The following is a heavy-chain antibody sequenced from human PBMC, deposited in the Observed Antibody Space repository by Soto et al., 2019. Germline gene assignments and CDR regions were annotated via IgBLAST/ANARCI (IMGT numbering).Heavy chain of an antibody. J-gene: IGHJ4*02. CDR3: ARGWGYDSNDYYYAY. CDR1: GGTFSRHA. D-gene: IGHD3-22*01. CDR2: IIPIFGTA. Sequence: QVQLVQSGDEVRKPGSSVKVSCKASGGTFSRHAISWVRQAPGQGLEWMGGIIPIFGTANHAQKFQGRVTIIADESTSTVYMEVSSLRSEDTAMYYCARGWGYDSNDYYYAYWGQGTLVIVSS. V-gene: IGHV1-69*01.